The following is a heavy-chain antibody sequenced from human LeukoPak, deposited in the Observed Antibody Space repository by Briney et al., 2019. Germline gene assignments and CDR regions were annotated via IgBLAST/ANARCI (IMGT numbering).Heavy chain of an antibody. J-gene: IGHJ4*02. Sequence: GGSLRLSCAASDFAFGSYSVNWVRQAPGKGLEWVGFIRSKAYGGTTENAASVKGRFTISRDDSKSIAYLQMNSLKTEDTAVYYCTGSFGELTFFDYWGLGTLVTVSS. D-gene: IGHD3-10*01. V-gene: IGHV3-49*04. CDR2: IRSKAYGGTT. CDR3: TGSFGELTFFDY. CDR1: DFAFGSYS.